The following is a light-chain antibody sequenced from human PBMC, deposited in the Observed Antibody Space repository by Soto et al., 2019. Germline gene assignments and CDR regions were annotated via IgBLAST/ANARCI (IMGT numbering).Light chain of an antibody. CDR3: SSYTSSSTYV. CDR2: EVS. V-gene: IGLV2-14*01. CDR1: SSDVGGYNY. Sequence: QSVLTQPASVSGSPGQSITISCTGTSSDVGGYNYVSRYQQHPGKAPKLIIYEVSNRPSGASNRFSGSKSGNTASLTISGLQAEDEADYYCSSYTSSSTYVFGTGTKLTVL. J-gene: IGLJ1*01.